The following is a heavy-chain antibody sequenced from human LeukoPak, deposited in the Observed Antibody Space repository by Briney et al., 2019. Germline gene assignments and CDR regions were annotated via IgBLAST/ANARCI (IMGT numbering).Heavy chain of an antibody. Sequence: PGGSLRLSCAASGFTFNNYWMHWVRQAPGKGLVWVSRINSDGRSTDYADSVKGRFTISRDNARNTLYLQMNSLRGEDTAVCYCAAEQSVYGGNSELHWGQGTLVTVSS. CDR3: AAEQSVYGGNSELH. CDR1: GFTFNNYW. V-gene: IGHV3-74*01. D-gene: IGHD4-17*01. CDR2: INSDGRST. J-gene: IGHJ4*02.